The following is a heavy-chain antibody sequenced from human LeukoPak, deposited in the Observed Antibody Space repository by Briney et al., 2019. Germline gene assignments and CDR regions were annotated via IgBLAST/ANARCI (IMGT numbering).Heavy chain of an antibody. J-gene: IGHJ4*02. CDR3: AAPPTGIGDY. CDR1: GFTFRSYQ. Sequence: GGSLRLACAASGFTFRSYQMNWVRRATGKGLEWVSYISSSGRPIYYADSVKRRFHISRDNAKNSLYLQMNSLRPEYTGVYYCAAPPTGIGDYWGQGTLLTVSS. CDR2: ISSSGRPI. D-gene: IGHD6-13*01. V-gene: IGHV3-48*03.